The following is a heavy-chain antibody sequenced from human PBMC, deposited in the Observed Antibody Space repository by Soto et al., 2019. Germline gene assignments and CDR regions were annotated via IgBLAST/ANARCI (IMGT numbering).Heavy chain of an antibody. Sequence: GGSLRLSCAASGFTSANCAMSWVRQAPGKGLEWVSTLGGGGDGLYYADSVKGRFTISRDDSNNMVYLQMNSLKIEDTAVYYCTTDSYSTIIIVRFDYWGHGTLVTVSS. J-gene: IGHJ4*01. CDR2: LGGGGDGL. D-gene: IGHD3-22*01. CDR3: TTDSYSTIIIVRFDY. V-gene: IGHV3-23*01. CDR1: GFTSANCA.